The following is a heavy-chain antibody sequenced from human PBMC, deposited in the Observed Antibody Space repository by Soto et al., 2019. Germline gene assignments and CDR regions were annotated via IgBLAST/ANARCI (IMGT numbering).Heavy chain of an antibody. CDR3: AKDLGWLQLGATFDY. CDR2: ISGSGGST. D-gene: IGHD1-1*01. V-gene: IGHV3-23*01. J-gene: IGHJ4*02. Sequence: GGSLRLSCAASGFTFSSYAMSWVRQAPGKGLEWVSAISGSGGSTYYADSVKGRFTISRDNSKNTLYLQMNSLRAEDTAVYYCAKDLGWLQLGATFDYWGQGTLVTVSS. CDR1: GFTFSSYA.